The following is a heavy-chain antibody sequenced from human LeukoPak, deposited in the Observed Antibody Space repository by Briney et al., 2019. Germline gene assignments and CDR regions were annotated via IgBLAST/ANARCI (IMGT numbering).Heavy chain of an antibody. CDR1: GFTFDDYA. CDR2: ISWNSGSI. Sequence: GGSLRLPCAASGFTFDDYAMHWVRQAPGKGLEWVSGISWNSGSIGYADSVKGRFTISRDNAKNSLYLQMNSLRAEDTALYYCAKGSRRGIAVAANHFDYWGQGTLVTVSS. V-gene: IGHV3-9*01. J-gene: IGHJ4*02. D-gene: IGHD6-19*01. CDR3: AKGSRRGIAVAANHFDY.